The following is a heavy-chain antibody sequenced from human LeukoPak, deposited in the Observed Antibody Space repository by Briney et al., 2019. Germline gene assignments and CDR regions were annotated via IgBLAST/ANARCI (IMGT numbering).Heavy chain of an antibody. J-gene: IGHJ4*02. CDR3: ARESGDTAMVWDY. V-gene: IGHV4-61*02. CDR2: IYTSGST. CDR1: GGSIDSATYY. Sequence: SETLSLTCTVSGGSIDSATYYWTWIRQPAGKGLEWIGRIYTSGSTNYNPSLKSRVTISVDTSKNQFSLKLRSVTAADTAVYYCARESGDTAMVWDYWGQGTLVTVSS. D-gene: IGHD5-18*01.